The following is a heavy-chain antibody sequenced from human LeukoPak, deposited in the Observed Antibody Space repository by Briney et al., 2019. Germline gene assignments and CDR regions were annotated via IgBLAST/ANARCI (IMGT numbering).Heavy chain of an antibody. CDR3: ASRAVAGTTPFDY. CDR1: GGSISSGGYY. Sequence: SETLSLTCTVSGGSISSGGYYWSWLRQHPGKGLEWIGYIYYSGSTYYNPSLKSRVTISVDTSKDQFSLKLSSVTAADTAVYYCASRAVAGTTPFDYWGQGTLVTVSS. V-gene: IGHV4-31*03. J-gene: IGHJ4*02. D-gene: IGHD6-19*01. CDR2: IYYSGST.